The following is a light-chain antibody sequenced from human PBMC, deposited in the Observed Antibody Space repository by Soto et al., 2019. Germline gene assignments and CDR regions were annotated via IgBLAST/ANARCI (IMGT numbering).Light chain of an antibody. Sequence: QSVLTQSSSASASLGSSVKLTCTLSSGHRTYIIAWHQQQPGKAPRYLMKLEGSGSYNKGSGVPDRFSGSSSGADRYLTISNRQSEDEGDYYCETWDSNSRVFGGGTKLTVL. CDR2: LEGSGSY. CDR3: ETWDSNSRV. V-gene: IGLV4-60*03. J-gene: IGLJ3*02. CDR1: SGHRTYI.